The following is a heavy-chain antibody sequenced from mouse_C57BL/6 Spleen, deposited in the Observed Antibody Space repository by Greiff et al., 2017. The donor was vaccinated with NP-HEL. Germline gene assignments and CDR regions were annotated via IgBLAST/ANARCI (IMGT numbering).Heavy chain of an antibody. V-gene: IGHV10-1*01. CDR1: GFSFNTYA. CDR3: VRHEDGYDVYYAMDY. J-gene: IGHJ4*01. Sequence: EVQLVESGGGLVQPKGSLKLSCAASGFSFNTYAMNWVRQAPGKGLEWVARIRSKSNNYATYYADSVKDRFTISRDDSESMLYLQMNNLKTEDTAMYYWVRHEDGYDVYYAMDYWGQGTSVTVSS. CDR2: IRSKSNNYAT. D-gene: IGHD2-2*01.